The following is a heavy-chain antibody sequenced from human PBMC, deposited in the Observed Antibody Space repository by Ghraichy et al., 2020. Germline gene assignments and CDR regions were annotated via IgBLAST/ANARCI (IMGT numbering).Heavy chain of an antibody. J-gene: IGHJ4*02. Sequence: ASVKVSCKASGYTFTRYTINWVRQAPGQGLEWMGWIDTNTGNPTYAQGFTGRFVFSLDTSVSTTYMQISSLEAEDTAVYYCARDYNGRNYYGSGGYSDYWGQGTLVTISS. V-gene: IGHV7-4-1*02. CDR1: GYTFTRYT. CDR2: IDTNTGNP. D-gene: IGHD3-10*01. CDR3: ARDYNGRNYYGSGGYSDY.